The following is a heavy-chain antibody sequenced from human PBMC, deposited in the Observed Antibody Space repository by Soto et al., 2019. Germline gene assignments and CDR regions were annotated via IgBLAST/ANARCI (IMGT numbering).Heavy chain of an antibody. V-gene: IGHV5-51*01. Sequence: LGESLKISCKGSGYNFAVYWIGWVRQMPGKGLEWMGMIDPGDSDTRYSPSFQGQVTISVDRSISTAYLQWSSLKASDTAMYYCARGWKVAGDAFDIWGQGTMVTVSS. J-gene: IGHJ3*02. CDR3: ARGWKVAGDAFDI. CDR1: GYNFAVYW. CDR2: IDPGDSDT. D-gene: IGHD1-1*01.